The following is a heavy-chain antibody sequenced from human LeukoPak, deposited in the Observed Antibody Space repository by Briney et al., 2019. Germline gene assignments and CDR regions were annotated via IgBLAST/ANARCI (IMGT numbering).Heavy chain of an antibody. V-gene: IGHV3-30*04. Sequence: PGGSLRLSCAASGFTFNNYDMHWVRQAPGKGQEWVALLSYDGSNIYYADSVKGRFTISRDISENTLYLQMDSLRAEDTALYYCARSSGYYHGYFQHWGQGTLVAVSS. D-gene: IGHD3-22*01. CDR2: LSYDGSNI. CDR3: ARSSGYYHGYFQH. CDR1: GFTFNNYD. J-gene: IGHJ1*01.